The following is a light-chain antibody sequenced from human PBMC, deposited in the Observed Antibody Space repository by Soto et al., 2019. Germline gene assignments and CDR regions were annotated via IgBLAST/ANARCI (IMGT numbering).Light chain of an antibody. CDR2: EGS. Sequence: HSVLTQPASVSGSPGQSITISCTGTSSDVGSYNLVSWYQQHPGKAPKLMIYEGSKRPSGVSNRFSGSKSGNTASLTISGLQTEDDADYYCCSFVGSSTVVFGLGTKLIVL. J-gene: IGLJ2*01. CDR3: CSFVGSSTVV. V-gene: IGLV2-23*01. CDR1: SSDVGSYNL.